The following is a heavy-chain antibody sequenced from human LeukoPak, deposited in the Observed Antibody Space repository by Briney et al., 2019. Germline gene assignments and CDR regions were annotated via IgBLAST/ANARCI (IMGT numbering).Heavy chain of an antibody. CDR2: IKQDGSEK. CDR1: GFIFSGSW. D-gene: IGHD3-3*01. J-gene: IGHJ4*02. Sequence: GGSLRLSCTASGFIFSGSWMAWIRQAPGKGLEWVANIKQDGSEKYYVDSVKGRFTISRDNAKNSLYLQMNSLRAEDTAVYYCAREGFSALGSGYYSLDYWGQGTLVTVSS. V-gene: IGHV3-7*01. CDR3: AREGFSALGSGYYSLDY.